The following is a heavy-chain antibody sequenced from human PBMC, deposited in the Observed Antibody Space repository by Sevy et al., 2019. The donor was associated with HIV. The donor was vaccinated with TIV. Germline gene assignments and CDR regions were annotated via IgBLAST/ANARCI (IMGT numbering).Heavy chain of an antibody. CDR1: GYTFTSYG. V-gene: IGHV1-18*01. D-gene: IGHD3-3*01. Sequence: ASVKVSCKASGYTFTSYGISWVRQAPGQGLEWMGWISAYNGNTNYAQKLQGRVTMTTDTSTSTAYMEQRSLRSDDTVVYYCARDFTIFGVVYGMDVWGQGTTVTVSS. CDR3: ARDFTIFGVVYGMDV. J-gene: IGHJ6*02. CDR2: ISAYNGNT.